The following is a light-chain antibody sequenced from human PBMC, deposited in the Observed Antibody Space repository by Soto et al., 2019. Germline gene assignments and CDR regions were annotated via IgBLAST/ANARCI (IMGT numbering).Light chain of an antibody. J-gene: IGLJ2*01. V-gene: IGLV1-44*01. CDR1: SSNMGSNT. Sequence: QSVLPQPPSASGTPGQGVAISFSGSSSNMGSNTVNWYQHLPGTAHKLLIYNDNQQPSGVPDRFFGSKSGTSASLAITGLQSEDEADYYCAAWDGSLNHILFGGGTKLTVL. CDR2: NDN. CDR3: AAWDGSLNHIL.